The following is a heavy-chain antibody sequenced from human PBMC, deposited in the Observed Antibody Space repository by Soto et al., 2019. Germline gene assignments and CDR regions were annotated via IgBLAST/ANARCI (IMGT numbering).Heavy chain of an antibody. V-gene: IGHV4-59*01. D-gene: IGHD3-10*01. CDR1: CGSSRAYF. J-gene: IGHJ4*02. CDR2: IYNTGST. CDR3: ARGPGASGTYHYYFDY. Sequence: PDILASTCTVSCGSSRAYFCRWIWQPPVKGLEWIGYIYNTGSTNYTPSLKSRVTISLDASKNQFSLKLSSVTAADTAVYYCARGPGASGTYHYYFDYWGPGTLVTVSS.